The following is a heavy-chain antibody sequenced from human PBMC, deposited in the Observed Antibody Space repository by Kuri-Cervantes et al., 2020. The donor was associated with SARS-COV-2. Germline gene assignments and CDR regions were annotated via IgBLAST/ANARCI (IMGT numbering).Heavy chain of an antibody. V-gene: IGHV5-51*01. CDR1: GFRFTTYW. D-gene: IGHD1-26*01. J-gene: IGHJ3*01. CDR2: IYPTDSDT. CDR3: ARTRGSYYTDAFDL. Sequence: KVSCKGSGFRFTTYWIGWVRQMPGKGLEWMAIIYPTDSDTRYSPSFQGQVTISVDKSISTAYLQWSSLKASDSAMYYCARTRGSYYTDAFDLWGQGTMVTVSS.